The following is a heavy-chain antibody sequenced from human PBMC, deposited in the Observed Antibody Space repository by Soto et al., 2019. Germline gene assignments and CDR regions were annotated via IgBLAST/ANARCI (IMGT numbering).Heavy chain of an antibody. D-gene: IGHD3-10*01. V-gene: IGHV4-34*01. CDR3: ARNVAYYGSGSYYIGGNYYYYYYYMDV. CDR1: GGSFSGYY. J-gene: IGHJ6*03. CDR2: INHSGST. Sequence: PSETLSLTCAVYGGSFSGYYWSWIRQPPGKGLEWIGEINHSGSTNYNPSLKSRVTISVDTSKNQFSLKLSSVTAADTAVYYCARNVAYYGSGSYYIGGNYYYYYYYMDVWGKGTTVTVSS.